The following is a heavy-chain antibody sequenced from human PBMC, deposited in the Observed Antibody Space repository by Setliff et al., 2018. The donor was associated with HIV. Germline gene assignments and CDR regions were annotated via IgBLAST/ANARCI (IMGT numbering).Heavy chain of an antibody. Sequence: LRLSCAASGFTFSDYYMSWIRQTPGKGLEWVSYIAGVDGYTNYADSVKGRFTISRDNAKNSLYLQMNSLRVEDTAVYYCARGYRHYDSCGTLDCWGQGTLVTVSS. CDR3: ARGYRHYDSCGTLDC. J-gene: IGHJ4*02. CDR2: IAGVDGYT. CDR1: GFTFSDYY. D-gene: IGHD3-22*01. V-gene: IGHV3-11*05.